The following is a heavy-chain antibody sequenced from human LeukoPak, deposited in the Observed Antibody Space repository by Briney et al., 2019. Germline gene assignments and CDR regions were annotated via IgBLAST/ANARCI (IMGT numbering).Heavy chain of an antibody. CDR2: MNQDGSAK. J-gene: IGHJ6*02. CDR1: GFTFSDSW. Sequence: TGGSLRLSCAASGFTFSDSWMSWDRQAPGKGLEWVANMNQDGSAKDYVDSVKGRFTISRDNARNSLYLQMSSLRAEDTAVYYCATYTHWVAGDVWGQGTTVTVSS. V-gene: IGHV3-7*01. CDR3: ATYTHWVAGDV. D-gene: IGHD3-16*01.